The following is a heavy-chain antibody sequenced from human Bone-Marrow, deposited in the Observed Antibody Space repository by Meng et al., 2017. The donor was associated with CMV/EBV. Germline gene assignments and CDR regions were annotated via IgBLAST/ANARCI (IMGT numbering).Heavy chain of an antibody. V-gene: IGHV1-18*01. J-gene: IGHJ4*02. CDR1: GYTFTSYG. Sequence: ASVKVSCKASGYTFTSYGISGVRQAPGQGLEWMGWISAYNGNTNYAQKLQGRVTMTTDTSTSTAYMEQRSLRYDDTAVYYCARTRAAGMSGIDYWGQGTLVTVSS. CDR3: ARTRAAGMSGIDY. D-gene: IGHD6-13*01. CDR2: ISAYNGNT.